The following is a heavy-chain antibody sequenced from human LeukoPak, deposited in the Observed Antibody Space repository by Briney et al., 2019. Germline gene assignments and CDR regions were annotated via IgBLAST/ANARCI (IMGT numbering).Heavy chain of an antibody. CDR3: ASLGGYDYGSSDY. CDR1: GGSISNYY. V-gene: IGHV4-4*07. J-gene: IGHJ4*02. CDR2: IYTSGRT. Sequence: PSETLSLTCTVPGGSISNYYWSWIRQPAGKGLDWIGRIYTSGRTSYNPSLKSRVTMSVDTSKNQFSLRLSSVTAADTAVYYCASLGGYDYGSSDYWGQGTLVTVSS. D-gene: IGHD5-12*01.